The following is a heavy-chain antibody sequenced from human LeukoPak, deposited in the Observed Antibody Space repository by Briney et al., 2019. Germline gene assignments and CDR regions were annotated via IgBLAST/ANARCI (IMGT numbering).Heavy chain of an antibody. J-gene: IGHJ4*02. Sequence: GGSLRLTCAASGFTFNSYGMHWDRQAPGKGLEWVAVISYDGRNKYYADSVKGRFTISRDNSKNTLYLQMNSLRAEDTAVYYCATAPSGSYFDYWGQGTLVTVSS. CDR3: ATAPSGSYFDY. CDR1: GFTFNSYG. CDR2: ISYDGRNK. D-gene: IGHD1-26*01. V-gene: IGHV3-30*03.